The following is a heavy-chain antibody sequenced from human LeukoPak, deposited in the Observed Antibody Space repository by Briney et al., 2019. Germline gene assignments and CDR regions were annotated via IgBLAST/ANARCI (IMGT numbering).Heavy chain of an antibody. CDR1: GFTFSRSG. CDR2: IGYDGSKI. V-gene: IGHV3-30*02. CDR3: AKDAPRYGSGSY. Sequence: GGSLRLSCAASGFTFSRSGMHWVRQAPGKGLEWVTFIGYDGSKIYYADSVKGRFTISRDNSKNTLYLQMNSLRAEDTAVYYCAKDAPRYGSGSYWGQGTLVTVSS. D-gene: IGHD3-10*01. J-gene: IGHJ4*02.